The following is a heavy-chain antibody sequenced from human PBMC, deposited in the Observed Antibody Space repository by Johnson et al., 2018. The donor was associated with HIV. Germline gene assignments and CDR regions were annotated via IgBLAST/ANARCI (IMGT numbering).Heavy chain of an antibody. V-gene: IGHV3-53*01. D-gene: IGHD7-27*01. CDR1: GFTVSSNS. J-gene: IGHJ3*01. CDR3: ARDQSTGDWGAFDL. CDR2: IYSGGST. Sequence: VQLVESGGGLIQTGGSLRLSCAASGFTVSSNSMSWVRQAPGKGPEWVSVIYSGGSTSYADSVQGRFTISRDSSKNTLYLDMITLRAEDTAVYYCARDQSTGDWGAFDLWGQGTLVTVYS.